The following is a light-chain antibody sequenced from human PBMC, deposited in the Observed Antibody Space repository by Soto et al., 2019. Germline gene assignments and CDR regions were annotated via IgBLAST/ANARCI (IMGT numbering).Light chain of an antibody. CDR2: AAF. V-gene: IGKV1-39*01. J-gene: IGKJ1*01. CDR3: QQSYSTPWT. CDR1: QSISSY. Sequence: DIQMTQSPSSLSASVGDRVTITCRASQSISSYLNWYQQKPGKAPKLLIYAAFSLQRGVPSRFSGRGSGTDFTLTISSLQTEDFATYYCQQSYSTPWTFGQGTKVEIK.